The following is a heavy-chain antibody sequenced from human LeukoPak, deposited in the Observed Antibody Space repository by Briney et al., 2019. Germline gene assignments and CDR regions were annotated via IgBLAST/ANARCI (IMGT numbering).Heavy chain of an antibody. D-gene: IGHD4/OR15-4a*01. CDR3: ARRDYAAWFDP. V-gene: IGHV4-39*07. Sequence: PSETLSLTCSVSGASIDSGDSGGYYWAWLRQPPGEGLEWIGSVYYSGSLKYNPSLKGRVSISRDRSKNQFFLNLNSVNATDTAVYYCARRDYAAWFDPWGQGTLVTVSS. J-gene: IGHJ5*02. CDR1: GASIDSGDSGGYY. CDR2: VYYSGSL.